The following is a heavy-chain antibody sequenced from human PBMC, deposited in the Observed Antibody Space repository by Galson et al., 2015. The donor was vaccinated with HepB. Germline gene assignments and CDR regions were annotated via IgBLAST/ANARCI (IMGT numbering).Heavy chain of an antibody. CDR2: IDTNTGNP. CDR1: GYTFTSYA. V-gene: IGHV7-4-1*02. Sequence: SVKVSCKASGYTFTSYAMNWVRQAPGQGLEWMGWIDTNTGNPTYGQGFTGRFVFSLDTSVSTAYLQISSLKAEDTAVYYCARDAALVRGIRYAFDMWGQGTMVTVSS. J-gene: IGHJ3*02. D-gene: IGHD3-10*01. CDR3: ARDAALVRGIRYAFDM.